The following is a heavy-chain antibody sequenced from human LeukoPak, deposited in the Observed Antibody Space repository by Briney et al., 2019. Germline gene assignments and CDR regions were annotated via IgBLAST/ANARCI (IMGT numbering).Heavy chain of an antibody. V-gene: IGHV4-59*12. Sequence: SETLSLTCTVSGGSISSYYWSWIRQPPGKGLEWMGYIYYSGSTNYNPSLKSRVTISVDTSKNQFSLKLSSVTAADTAVYYCARNLAGHFGGFYFDDWGQGTLVTVSS. CDR3: ARNLAGHFGGFYFDD. J-gene: IGHJ4*02. CDR2: IYYSGST. D-gene: IGHD2-21*01. CDR1: GGSISSYY.